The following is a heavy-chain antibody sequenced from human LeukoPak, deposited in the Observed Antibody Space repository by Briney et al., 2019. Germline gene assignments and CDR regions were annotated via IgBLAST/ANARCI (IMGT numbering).Heavy chain of an antibody. V-gene: IGHV3-21*01. D-gene: IGHD2-15*01. Sequence: PGGSLRLSCAASGFTFSSYSMNWVRQAPGKGLEWVSSISSSSSYIYYADSVKGRLPISRDNAKNSLYLQMNSLRAEDTAVYYCARVRYCSGGSCYSPFDYWGQGTLVTVSS. CDR3: ARVRYCSGGSCYSPFDY. CDR1: GFTFSSYS. CDR2: ISSSSSYI. J-gene: IGHJ4*02.